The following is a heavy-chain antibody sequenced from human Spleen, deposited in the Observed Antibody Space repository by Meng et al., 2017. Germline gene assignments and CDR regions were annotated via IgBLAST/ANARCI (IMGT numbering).Heavy chain of an antibody. CDR3: ARLTGRYYFDY. Sequence: QMQWQESGPVLVKPSETLSLTCTVSGGSVSSGSYYWSWIRQPPGKGLEWIGYIYYSGSTNYNPSLKSRVTISVDTSKNQFSLKLSSVTAADTAVYYCARLTGRYYFDYWGQGTLVTVSS. CDR1: GGSVSSGSYY. J-gene: IGHJ4*02. CDR2: IYYSGST. D-gene: IGHD1-26*01. V-gene: IGHV4-61*01.